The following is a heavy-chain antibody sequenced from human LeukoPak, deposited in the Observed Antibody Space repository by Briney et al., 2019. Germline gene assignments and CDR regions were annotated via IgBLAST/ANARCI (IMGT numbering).Heavy chain of an antibody. Sequence: PSETLSLTCTVSGGSISSSSYYWGWIRQPPGKGLEWIGSIYYSGSTYYNPSLKSRVTISVDTSKNQFSLKLSSVTAADTAVYYCASYYCSSTSCYDPDAFDIWGQGTMVTVSS. CDR1: GGSISSSSYY. V-gene: IGHV4-39*07. CDR2: IYYSGST. D-gene: IGHD2-2*01. CDR3: ASYYCSSTSCYDPDAFDI. J-gene: IGHJ3*02.